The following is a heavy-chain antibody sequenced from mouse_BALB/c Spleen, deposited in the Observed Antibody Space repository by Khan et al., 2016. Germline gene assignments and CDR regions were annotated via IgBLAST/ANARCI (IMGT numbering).Heavy chain of an antibody. CDR3: ATRSTRITTTRNMDY. D-gene: IGHD2-4*01. CDR1: GYTFTDYT. Sequence: QVQLQQSGAELVRPGGSVKISCKGSGYTFTDYTMHWVKQSHAQSLEWIGVISTYYGDAIYNQNFKGKATMTVDKSSSTAYMELARLTSEDSAIYYCATRSTRITTTRNMDYWGQGTSVTVSS. V-gene: IGHV1S137*01. J-gene: IGHJ4*01. CDR2: ISTYYGDA.